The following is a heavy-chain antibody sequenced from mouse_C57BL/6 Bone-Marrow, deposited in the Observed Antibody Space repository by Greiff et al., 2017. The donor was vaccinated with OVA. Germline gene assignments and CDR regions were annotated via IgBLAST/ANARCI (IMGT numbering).Heavy chain of an antibody. CDR3: AREGIYDGYYCAIDY. J-gene: IGHJ4*01. V-gene: IGHV5-6*01. D-gene: IGHD2-3*01. Sequence: EVQLVESGGDLVKPGGSLKLSCAASGFTFSSYGMSWVRQTPDKRLEWVATISSGGSYTYYPDSVKGRVTISRDNAKNTLYLQMSSLKSEDTAMYYYAREGIYDGYYCAIDYWGQGTSVTVSS. CDR2: ISSGGSYT. CDR1: GFTFSSYG.